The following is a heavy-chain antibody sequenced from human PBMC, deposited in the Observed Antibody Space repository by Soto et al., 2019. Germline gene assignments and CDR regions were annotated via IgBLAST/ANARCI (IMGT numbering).Heavy chain of an antibody. CDR1: GFTFSSYA. Sequence: GGSLRLSCAASGFTFSSYAMHWVRQAPGKGLEWVAVISYDGSNKYYADSVKGRFTISRDNSKNTLYLQMNSLRAEDTAVYYCARDRVGHSYPLGEFQFDYWGQGTLVTVSS. CDR2: ISYDGSNK. V-gene: IGHV3-30-3*01. CDR3: ARDRVGHSYPLGEFQFDY. J-gene: IGHJ4*02. D-gene: IGHD3-10*01.